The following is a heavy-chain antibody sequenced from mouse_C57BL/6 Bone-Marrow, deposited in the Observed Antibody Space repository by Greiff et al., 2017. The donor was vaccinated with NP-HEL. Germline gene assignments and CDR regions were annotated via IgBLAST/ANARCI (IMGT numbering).Heavy chain of an antibody. V-gene: IGHV1-64*01. J-gene: IGHJ3*01. Sequence: QVHVKQPGAELVKPGASVKLSCKASGYTFTSYWMHWVKQRPGQGLEWIGIIHPNSGSTNYNEKFKSKATLTVDKSSSTAYMQLSSLTSEDSAVYYCARIPPYYYGSSYPWFAYWGQGTLVTVSA. CDR2: IHPNSGST. CDR3: ARIPPYYYGSSYPWFAY. CDR1: GYTFTSYW. D-gene: IGHD1-1*01.